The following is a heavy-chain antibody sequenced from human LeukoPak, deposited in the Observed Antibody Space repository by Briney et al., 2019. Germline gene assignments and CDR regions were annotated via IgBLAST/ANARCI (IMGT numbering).Heavy chain of an antibody. Sequence: GRSLRLSCAASGFTFDDYAIHWVRQPPGKGLEWGSGISWNIGSIVYADSVEGLFTISRDNAKNSMYLQMNSMRAEDTALSYCAKEDYGGTSALDYWGQGTLVTVSS. CDR3: AKEDYGGTSALDY. D-gene: IGHD4-23*01. CDR1: GFTFDDYA. V-gene: IGHV3-9*01. J-gene: IGHJ4*02. CDR2: ISWNIGSI.